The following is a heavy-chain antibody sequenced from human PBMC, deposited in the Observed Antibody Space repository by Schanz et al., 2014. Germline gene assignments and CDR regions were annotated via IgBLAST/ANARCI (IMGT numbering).Heavy chain of an antibody. D-gene: IGHD5-12*01. J-gene: IGHJ4*02. V-gene: IGHV3-7*03. Sequence: VQLVESGGALVQPGGSLRLSCSASGFTFSDHWMSWVRQPPGKGLEWVDNIKGDSSEKNYVDSVKGRFALSRDNAKKTMDLQMNSLRVEDTAVYYCARDPNSVNEIDYWGQGTLVPVSS. CDR2: IKGDSSEK. CDR3: ARDPNSVNEIDY. CDR1: GFTFSDHW.